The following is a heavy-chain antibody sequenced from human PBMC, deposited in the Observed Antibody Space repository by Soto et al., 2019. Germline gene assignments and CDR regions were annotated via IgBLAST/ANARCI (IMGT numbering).Heavy chain of an antibody. CDR1: GYTFTGYY. CDR3: ARGSMTTVTTRDNFDS. CDR2: INPNSGGT. Sequence: AAVKVSCKASGYTFTGYYIHWVRQAPGQGLEWMGWINPNSGGTNYAQKFQGWVTMTRDTSISTAYMELSRLRSDDTAVYYCARGSMTTVTTRDNFDSWGLGTLVTVSS. V-gene: IGHV1-2*04. J-gene: IGHJ4*02. D-gene: IGHD4-17*01.